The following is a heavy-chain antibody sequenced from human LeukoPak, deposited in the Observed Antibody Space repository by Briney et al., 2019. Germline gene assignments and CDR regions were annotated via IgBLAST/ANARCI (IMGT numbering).Heavy chain of an antibody. D-gene: IGHD3-22*01. J-gene: IGHJ4*02. CDR3: AKDTYYYDSSAYLGSDY. CDR2: IRYDGSNK. V-gene: IGHV3-30*02. Sequence: PGGSLRLSCAASGFTFSSYGMHWVRQAPGKGLEWVAFIRYDGSNKYYADSVKGRFTISRDNPKNTLYLQMNSLRAEDTAVYYCAKDTYYYDSSAYLGSDYWGQGTLVTVSS. CDR1: GFTFSSYG.